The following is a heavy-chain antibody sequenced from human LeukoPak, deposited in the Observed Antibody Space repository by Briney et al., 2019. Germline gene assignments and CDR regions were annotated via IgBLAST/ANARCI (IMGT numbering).Heavy chain of an antibody. CDR3: ARQERMIVVDSNWFDP. D-gene: IGHD3-22*01. CDR1: GGSISSGGYS. V-gene: IGHV4-30-2*01. CDR2: IYHSGST. Sequence: SETLSLTCAVSGGSISSGGYSWSWIRQPLGKGLEWIGYIYHSGSTYYNPSLKSRVTISVDRSKNQFSLKLSSVTAADTAVYYCARQERMIVVDSNWFDPWGQGTLVTVSS. J-gene: IGHJ5*02.